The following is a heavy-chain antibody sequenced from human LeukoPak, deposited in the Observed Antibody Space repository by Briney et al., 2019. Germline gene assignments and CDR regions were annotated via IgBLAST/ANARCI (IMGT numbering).Heavy chain of an antibody. V-gene: IGHV3-30*02. CDR1: GFTFSSYG. CDR3: AKKGSSDWYGNFDY. D-gene: IGHD6-19*01. J-gene: IGHJ4*02. CDR2: IRYDGSNK. Sequence: GGSLRLSCAASGFTFSSYGIHWVRQAPGKGLEWVAFIRYDGSNKDYADSVKGRFSISRDNSKNMLYLQMNSLRAEDTAIYYCAKKGSSDWYGNFDYWGRGTLVTVSS.